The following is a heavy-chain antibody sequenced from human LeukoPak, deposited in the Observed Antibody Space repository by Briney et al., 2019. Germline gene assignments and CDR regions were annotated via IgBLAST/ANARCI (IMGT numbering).Heavy chain of an antibody. D-gene: IGHD2-2*01. CDR2: ISGSGGST. Sequence: GGSLRLSCAASGFTFSSYAMSWVRQAPGKGLVWVSAISGSGGSTYYADSVKGRCTISRDNSKSTRYLQMNSLRAEDTAVYYCARGCSSTSCYTGSYGMDVWGKGTTVTVSS. J-gene: IGHJ6*04. CDR1: GFTFSSYA. CDR3: ARGCSSTSCYTGSYGMDV. V-gene: IGHV3-23*01.